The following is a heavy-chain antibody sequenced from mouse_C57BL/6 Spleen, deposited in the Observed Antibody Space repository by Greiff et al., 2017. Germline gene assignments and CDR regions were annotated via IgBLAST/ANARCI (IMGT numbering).Heavy chain of an antibody. CDR2: IDPENGDT. Sequence: EVQRVESGAELVRPGASVKLSCTASGFNIKDDYMHWVKQRPEQGLEWIGWIDPENGDTEYASKFQGKATITADTSSNTAYLQLSSLTSEDTAVYYCTASYDYDGAWFAYWGQGTLVTVSA. V-gene: IGHV14-4*01. D-gene: IGHD2-4*01. CDR1: GFNIKDDY. J-gene: IGHJ3*01. CDR3: TASYDYDGAWFAY.